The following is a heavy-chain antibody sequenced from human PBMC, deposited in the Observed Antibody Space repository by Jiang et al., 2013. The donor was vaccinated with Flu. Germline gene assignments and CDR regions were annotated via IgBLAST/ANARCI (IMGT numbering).Heavy chain of an antibody. V-gene: IGHV4-59*05. Sequence: SLTCTVSGGFISSYYWSWIRQPPGKGLEWIGSMFYTGNTYYKPSLKSRITVSADTSKNQFSLKLTSVTAADTAVYYCARWIVGARGAFDYWGQGTLVTVSS. J-gene: IGHJ4*02. CDR3: ARWIVGARGAFDY. D-gene: IGHD1-26*01. CDR1: GGFISSYY. CDR2: MFYTGNT.